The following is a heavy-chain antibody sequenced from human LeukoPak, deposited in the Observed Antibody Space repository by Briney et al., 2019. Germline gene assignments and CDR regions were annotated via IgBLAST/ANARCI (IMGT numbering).Heavy chain of an antibody. V-gene: IGHV1-69*05. J-gene: IGHJ4*02. CDR1: GGTFSSYA. CDR2: IIPIFGTA. Sequence: SVKVSCKASGGTFSSYAISWVRQAPGQGLEWMGGIIPIFGTANYAQKFQRRVTITTDESTSTAYMELSSLRSEDTAVYYCARVTNELTSYYFDYWGQGTLVTVSS. CDR3: ARVTNELTSYYFDY. D-gene: IGHD3-10*01.